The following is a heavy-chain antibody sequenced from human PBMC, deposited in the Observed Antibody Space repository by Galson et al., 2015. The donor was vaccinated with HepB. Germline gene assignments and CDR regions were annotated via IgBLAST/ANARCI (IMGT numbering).Heavy chain of an antibody. Sequence: SLRLSCAASGFSFSDYAMHWVRQAPGKGLEWVTIIWSNQITKYYVDSVRGRFTISRDNSKNTLYLQMNSLRAEDTAVYYCARGYGTYSASFDLWGQGTLVTVSS. CDR3: ARGYGTYSASFDL. V-gene: IGHV3-33*01. D-gene: IGHD2-15*01. J-gene: IGHJ5*02. CDR1: GFSFSDYA. CDR2: IWSNQITK.